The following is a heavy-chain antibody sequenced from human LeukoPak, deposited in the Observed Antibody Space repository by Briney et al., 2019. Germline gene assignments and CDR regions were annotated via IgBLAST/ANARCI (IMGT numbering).Heavy chain of an antibody. CDR2: IYYSGST. CDR3: ARVLLIDRIAVAGYWYFDL. CDR1: GGSISSSSYY. D-gene: IGHD6-19*01. Sequence: PSETLSLTCTVSGGSISSSSYYWGWIRQPPGKGLEWIGSIYYSGSTYYNPSLKSRVTISVDTSKNQFSLKLSSVTAADTAVYYCARVLLIDRIAVAGYWYFDLWGRGTLVTVSS. J-gene: IGHJ2*01. V-gene: IGHV4-39*07.